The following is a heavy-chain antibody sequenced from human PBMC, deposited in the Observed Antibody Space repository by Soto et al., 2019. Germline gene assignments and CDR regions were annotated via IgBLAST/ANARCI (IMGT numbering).Heavy chain of an antibody. D-gene: IGHD4-17*01. V-gene: IGHV3-33*01. Sequence: QVQLVESGGGVVQPGRSLRLSCAASGFTFSSYGMHWVRQAPGKGLEWVAVIWYDGSNKYYADSVKGRFTISRDNSKNTLYLQMNILSAEDTAVYYCARTDYGGTYVDYLGQGTLVTVSS. CDR3: ARTDYGGTYVDY. CDR1: GFTFSSYG. J-gene: IGHJ4*02. CDR2: IWYDGSNK.